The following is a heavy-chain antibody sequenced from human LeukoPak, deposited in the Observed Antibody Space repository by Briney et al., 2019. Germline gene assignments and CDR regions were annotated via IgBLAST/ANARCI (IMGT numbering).Heavy chain of an antibody. D-gene: IGHD6-19*01. CDR1: GFTFSDDY. CDR2: ISGSGSYT. CDR3: AIGESFSSGWPYFFDF. J-gene: IGHJ4*02. Sequence: PGGSLTLSCAASGFTFSDDYMNWVRQAPGKGLEWVSYISGSGSYTNYADSVKGGFTISRDNAKNSLYLQMNSLRAEDTAVFYCAIGESFSSGWPYFFDFWGQGALVTVSS. V-gene: IGHV3-11*05.